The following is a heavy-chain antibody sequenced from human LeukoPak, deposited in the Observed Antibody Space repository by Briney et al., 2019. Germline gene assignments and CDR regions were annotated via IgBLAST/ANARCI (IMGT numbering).Heavy chain of an antibody. CDR3: VRDRPPSTHYYDSSGYPNDLDY. Sequence: GGSLRLSCAASGFTFSSYAMHWVRQAPGKGLKWVAVISYDGSNKYYADSVKGRFTISRDNSKNTLYLQMNSLRAEDTAVYYCVRDRPPSTHYYDSSGYPNDLDYWGQGTLVTVSS. CDR2: ISYDGSNK. V-gene: IGHV3-30-3*01. D-gene: IGHD3-22*01. CDR1: GFTFSSYA. J-gene: IGHJ4*02.